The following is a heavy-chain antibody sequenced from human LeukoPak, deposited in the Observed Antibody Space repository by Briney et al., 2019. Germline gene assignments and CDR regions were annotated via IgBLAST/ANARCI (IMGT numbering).Heavy chain of an antibody. J-gene: IGHJ1*01. CDR2: INTGNGNT. Sequence: GASVKVSCKTSGYTFTNYGMHWVRQAPRQSLEWMGWINTGNGNTKSSQKFQDRVTLSRDTSASTAYMELNSLSSEDTAVYYCARVPLHDASRHYYSHWGQGTLVTVSS. D-gene: IGHD3-10*01. V-gene: IGHV1-3*04. CDR1: GYTFTNYG. CDR3: ARVPLHDASRHYYSH.